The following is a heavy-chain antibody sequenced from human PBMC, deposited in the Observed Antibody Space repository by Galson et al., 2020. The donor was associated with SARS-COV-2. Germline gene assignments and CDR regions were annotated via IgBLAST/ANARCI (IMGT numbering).Heavy chain of an antibody. Sequence: SVKVSCKASGFTFTSSAMQWVRQARGQRLEWIGWIDVGSGNTNYAQKFQERVTITRDMSTSTAYMELSSLRSEDTAVYYCAADSSGYYDAFDSWGQGTMVTVSS. J-gene: IGHJ3*02. D-gene: IGHD3-22*01. V-gene: IGHV1-58*02. CDR3: AADSSGYYDAFDS. CDR2: IDVGSGNT. CDR1: GFTFTSSA.